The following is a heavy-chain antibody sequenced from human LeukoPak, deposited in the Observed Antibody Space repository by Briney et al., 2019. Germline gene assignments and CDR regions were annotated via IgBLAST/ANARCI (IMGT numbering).Heavy chain of an antibody. CDR3: ARGLRFLEWLSLWGYYYYMDV. Sequence: SSETLSLTCTVSGGSISSYYWSWIRQPPGKGLEWIGYIYYSGSTNYNPSLKSRVTISVDTSKNQFSLKLSSVTAADTAVYYCARGLRFLEWLSLWGYYYYMDVWGKGTTVTVSS. V-gene: IGHV4-59*01. D-gene: IGHD3-3*01. CDR2: IYYSGST. CDR1: GGSISSYY. J-gene: IGHJ6*03.